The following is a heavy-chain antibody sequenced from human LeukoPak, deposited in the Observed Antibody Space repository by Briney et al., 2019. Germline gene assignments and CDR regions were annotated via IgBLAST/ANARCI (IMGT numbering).Heavy chain of an antibody. CDR3: ARDACSGGSCYDFDI. CDR2: IYYSGST. D-gene: IGHD2-15*01. CDR1: GGSISSGGYY. V-gene: IGHV4-31*03. Sequence: SETLSLTCTVSGGSISSGGYYWSWIRQHPGKGLEWIGYIYYSGSTYYNPSLKSRVTISVDTSKNQFSLKLSSVTAADTAVYYCARDACSGGSCYDFDIWGQGTVVTVSS. J-gene: IGHJ3*02.